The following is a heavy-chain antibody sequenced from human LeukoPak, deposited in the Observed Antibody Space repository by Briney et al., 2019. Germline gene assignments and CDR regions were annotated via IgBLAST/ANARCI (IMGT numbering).Heavy chain of an antibody. J-gene: IGHJ4*02. CDR1: GFTFSSYA. Sequence: GGSLRLSCAASGFTFSSYAMSWVRQAPGKGLEWVSAISGSGGSTYYADSVKGRFTISRDNSKNTLYLQMNSLRAEDTAVYYCAKDHTPADFWSGYYRPPFDYWGQGTLVTVSS. D-gene: IGHD3-3*01. CDR3: AKDHTPADFWSGYYRPPFDY. V-gene: IGHV3-23*01. CDR2: ISGSGGST.